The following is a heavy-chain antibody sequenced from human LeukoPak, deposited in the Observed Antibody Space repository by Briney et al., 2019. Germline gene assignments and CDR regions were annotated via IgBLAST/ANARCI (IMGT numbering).Heavy chain of an antibody. V-gene: IGHV1-18*01. J-gene: IGHJ3*02. CDR2: ISAYNGNT. Sequence: ASVKASCKPSGYTFTSYGISWVRPAPGQRLEWMGWISAYNGNTNYAQKLQGRVTMTTDTSTSTAYMELRSLRSDDTAVYYCARDGYYDSSGIDAFDIWGQGTMVTVSS. CDR1: GYTFTSYG. D-gene: IGHD3-22*01. CDR3: ARDGYYDSSGIDAFDI.